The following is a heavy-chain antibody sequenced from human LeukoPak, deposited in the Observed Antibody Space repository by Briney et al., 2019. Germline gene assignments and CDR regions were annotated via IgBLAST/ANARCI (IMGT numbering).Heavy chain of an antibody. CDR1: GFTFSTYG. D-gene: IGHD5-18*01. J-gene: IGHJ6*02. CDR3: ARTDSFGMDV. Sequence: GGSLRLSCAASGFTFSTYGMHRVRQAPGKGLEWLAFIRNDGSNKYYADSVRGRFTNSRDNSKNTVYLQMDSLRTEDTAVYYCARTDSFGMDVWGQGTTVTVSS. CDR2: IRNDGSNK. V-gene: IGHV3-30*02.